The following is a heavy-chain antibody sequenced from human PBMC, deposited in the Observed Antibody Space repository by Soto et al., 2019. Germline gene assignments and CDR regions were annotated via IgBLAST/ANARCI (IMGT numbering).Heavy chain of an antibody. D-gene: IGHD2-21*02. V-gene: IGHV1-69*02. CDR3: ARWALCGGDCCEDFYDYYVMVV. CDR1: GCTFSSYT. Sequence: SVKVSRKPSGCTFSSYTISLVRQAPGQALEWIGRIIPILCIANYAQKFQGRVTITANKSTSTAYIDLSSLRSEDTTVDYCARWALCGGDCCEDFYDYYVMVVLGLGTAVTVSS. CDR2: IIPILCIA. J-gene: IGHJ6*02.